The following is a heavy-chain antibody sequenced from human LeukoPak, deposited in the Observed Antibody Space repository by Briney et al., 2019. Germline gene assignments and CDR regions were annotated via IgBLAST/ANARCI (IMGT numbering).Heavy chain of an antibody. CDR1: GFFFGVHS. CDR3: AKVWTTHNGVYPCLDF. D-gene: IGHD3/OR15-3a*01. J-gene: IGHJ4*02. CDR2: FGGPGET. Sequence: GGPLRLSCAASGFFFGVHSKRGVREARGRGREGVATFGGPGETYYADAVKGRFTISRDKSRNTLYLQMNSLRAEDPALYYCAKVWTTHNGVYPCLDFWGQGTHVTHSS. V-gene: IGHV3-23*01.